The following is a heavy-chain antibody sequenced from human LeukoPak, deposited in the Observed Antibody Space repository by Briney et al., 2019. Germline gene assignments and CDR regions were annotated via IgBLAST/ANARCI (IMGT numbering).Heavy chain of an antibody. D-gene: IGHD1-26*01. CDR1: GGTFSSYA. CDR2: IIPIFGTA. J-gene: IGHJ4*02. V-gene: IGHV1-69*05. CDR3: ARGALVRATHFDY. Sequence: SVKVSCKASGGTFSSYAISWVRHAPGQGLEWMGRIIPIFGTANYAQKFQGRVTITTDESTSTAYMELSSLRSEDTAVYYCARGALVRATHFDYWGQGTLVTVSS.